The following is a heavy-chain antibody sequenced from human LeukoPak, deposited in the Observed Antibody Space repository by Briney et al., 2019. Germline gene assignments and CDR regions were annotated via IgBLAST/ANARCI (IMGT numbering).Heavy chain of an antibody. CDR3: AGGNSMDV. D-gene: IGHD1/OR15-1a*01. V-gene: IGHV3-7*03. CDR2: IKKDGSGI. Sequence: PGGSLRLSCAVSGFPFSNPWMYWVRQAPGKGLEGVANIKKDGSGISYVDSVKGRFIISRDNARNSLYLQMNSLRVEDTAVYFCAGGNSMDVWGKGTAVTVSS. CDR1: GFPFSNPW. J-gene: IGHJ6*04.